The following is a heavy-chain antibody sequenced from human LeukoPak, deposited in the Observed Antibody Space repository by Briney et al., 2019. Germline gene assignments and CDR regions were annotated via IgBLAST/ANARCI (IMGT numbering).Heavy chain of an antibody. Sequence: SETLSLTCTVSGGSISSYYWSWIRQPAGKGLEWIGRIYTSGSTNYNPSLKSRVTMSVDTSKNQFSLKLSSVTAADTAVYYCARGRLDMVVVPAATSYYYYYMDVWSKGTTVTVSS. J-gene: IGHJ6*03. CDR2: IYTSGST. V-gene: IGHV4-4*07. CDR3: ARGRLDMVVVPAATSYYYYYMDV. D-gene: IGHD2-2*01. CDR1: GGSISSYY.